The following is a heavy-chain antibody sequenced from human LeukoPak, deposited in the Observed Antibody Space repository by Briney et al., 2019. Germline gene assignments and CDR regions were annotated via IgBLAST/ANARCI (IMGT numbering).Heavy chain of an antibody. CDR3: ARGFDNDEEWYFQH. Sequence: ASVKVSCKASGGTFSSYAISWVRQAPGQGLEWMGGIIPIFGTANYAQKFQGRVTTTADESTSTAYMELSSLRSEDTAVYYCARGFDNDEEWYFQHWGQGTLVTVSS. D-gene: IGHD3-9*01. V-gene: IGHV1-69*13. CDR2: IIPIFGTA. CDR1: GGTFSSYA. J-gene: IGHJ1*01.